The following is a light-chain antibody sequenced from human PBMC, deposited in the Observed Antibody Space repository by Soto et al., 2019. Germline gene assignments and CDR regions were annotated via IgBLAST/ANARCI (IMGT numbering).Light chain of an antibody. J-gene: IGKJ1*01. CDR1: QSVSNS. Sequence: PGDRAALSCRPSQSVSNSLAWYQQKPGQAPRLLSYGASSRATGIPDRFSGSGSGTDFTLSISRLEPEDFAVYYCQQYGSLPPRTFGQGTKVDIK. CDR2: GAS. CDR3: QQYGSLPPRT. V-gene: IGKV3-20*01.